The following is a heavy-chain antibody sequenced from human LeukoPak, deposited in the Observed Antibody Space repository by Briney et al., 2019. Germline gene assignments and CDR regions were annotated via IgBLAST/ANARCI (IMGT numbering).Heavy chain of an antibody. CDR1: GYTFTSYG. CDR2: FDPEDGDR. D-gene: IGHD5-12*01. Sequence: ASVKVSCKASGYTFTSYGISWVRQAPGQGLEWMGGFDPEDGDRIYAQKFQGRVTMTEDTSTNTAYMGLSSLRSEDTAVYYCAPDPGYSGYDGHWGQGTLVAVSS. CDR3: APDPGYSGYDGH. J-gene: IGHJ4*02. V-gene: IGHV1-24*01.